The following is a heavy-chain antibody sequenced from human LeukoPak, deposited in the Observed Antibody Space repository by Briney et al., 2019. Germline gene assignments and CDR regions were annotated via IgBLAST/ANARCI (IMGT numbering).Heavy chain of an antibody. J-gene: IGHJ6*02. CDR3: ARGRPYYDFWSGYYNSDYYYYYGMDV. D-gene: IGHD3-3*01. Sequence: SETLSLTCAVYGGSFSGYYWSWIRQPPGKGLEWIGEINHSGSTNYNPSLKSRVTISVDTSRNQFSLKLSSVTAADTAVYYCARGRPYYDFWSGYYNSDYYYYYGMDVWGQGTTVTVSS. CDR1: GGSFSGYY. V-gene: IGHV4-34*01. CDR2: INHSGST.